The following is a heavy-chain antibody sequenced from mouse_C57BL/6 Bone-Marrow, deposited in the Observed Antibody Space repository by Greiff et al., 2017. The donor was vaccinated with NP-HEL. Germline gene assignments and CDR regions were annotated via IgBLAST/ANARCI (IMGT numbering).Heavy chain of an antibody. V-gene: IGHV1-59*01. CDR1: GYTFTSYW. J-gene: IGHJ3*01. Sequence: QVQLQQPGAELVMPGTSVKLSCKASGYTFTSYWMHWVKQRPGQGLEWIGVIDPSDSYTNYNQKFNGKATLTVDTSSSTAYMQLSSLTSEDSAVYYCAREYYGPWFAYWGQGTLVTVSA. D-gene: IGHD1-1*01. CDR3: AREYYGPWFAY. CDR2: IDPSDSYT.